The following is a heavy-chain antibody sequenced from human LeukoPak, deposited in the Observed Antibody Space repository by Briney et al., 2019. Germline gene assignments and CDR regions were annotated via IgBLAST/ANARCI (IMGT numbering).Heavy chain of an antibody. V-gene: IGHV4-38-2*01. CDR3: ARVNWNPDY. CDR2: IHHSGST. CDR1: GYSISRGYH. Sequence: SETLSLTCAVSGYSISRGYHWGWIRQPPGKGLEWIGSIHHSGSTYYNSSLKSRVTISVDTSKNQFSLKVSSVAAADTAVYYCARVNWNPDYWGQGTLVTVSS. D-gene: IGHD1-1*01. J-gene: IGHJ4*02.